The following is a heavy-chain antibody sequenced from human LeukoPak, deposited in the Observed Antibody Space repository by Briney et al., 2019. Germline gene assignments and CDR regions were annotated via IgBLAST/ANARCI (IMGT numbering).Heavy chain of an antibody. CDR3: AKDLQGYYYDSSGYRGDY. CDR2: ISGSGGST. J-gene: IGHJ4*02. D-gene: IGHD3-22*01. V-gene: IGHV3-23*01. CDR1: GFTFSSYA. Sequence: PGGSLRLSCAASGFTFSSYAMSWVRQAPGKGLEWVSAISGSGGSTYYADSVKGRFTISRDNSKNTLYLQMNSLRAVDTAVYYCAKDLQGYYYDSSGYRGDYWGQGTLVTVSS.